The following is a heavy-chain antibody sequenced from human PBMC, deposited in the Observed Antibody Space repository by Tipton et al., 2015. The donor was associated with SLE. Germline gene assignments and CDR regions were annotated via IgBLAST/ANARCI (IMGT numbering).Heavy chain of an antibody. Sequence: SLRLSCAASGFTFSSYEMNWVRQAPGKGLEWVSYISSSGSTIYYAASVKGRFTISRDNSKNTLYLQMNSLRAEDTAVYYCAKESPDYYYMDVWGKGTTVTVSS. CDR1: GFTFSSYE. CDR2: ISSSGSTI. V-gene: IGHV3-48*03. J-gene: IGHJ6*03. CDR3: AKESPDYYYMDV.